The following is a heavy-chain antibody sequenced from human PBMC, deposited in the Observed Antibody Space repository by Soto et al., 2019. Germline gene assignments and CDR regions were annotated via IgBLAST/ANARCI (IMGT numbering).Heavy chain of an antibody. V-gene: IGHV1-69*02. Sequence: GASVKVSCKASGGTFSSYTISWVRQAPGQGLEWMGRIIPILGIANYAQKFQGRVTITADKSTSTAYMELSSLRSEDTAVYYCARGYCSSTSCPDDAFDIWGQGTMVTVSS. CDR2: IIPILGIA. CDR1: GGTFSSYT. J-gene: IGHJ3*02. D-gene: IGHD2-2*01. CDR3: ARGYCSSTSCPDDAFDI.